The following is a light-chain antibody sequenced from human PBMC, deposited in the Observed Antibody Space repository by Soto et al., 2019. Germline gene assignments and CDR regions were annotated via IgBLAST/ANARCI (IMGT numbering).Light chain of an antibody. Sequence: DIQMTQSPSSVSASVGDRVTITCRASEGITGWLAWYQQKPGKAPMLLIYGASNFQPGVPSRFSGSESGTDFTLTISSLQPEDFATYYCQQANSFPWTFGQGTKVAIK. CDR3: QQANSFPWT. CDR1: EGITGW. CDR2: GAS. J-gene: IGKJ1*01. V-gene: IGKV1-12*01.